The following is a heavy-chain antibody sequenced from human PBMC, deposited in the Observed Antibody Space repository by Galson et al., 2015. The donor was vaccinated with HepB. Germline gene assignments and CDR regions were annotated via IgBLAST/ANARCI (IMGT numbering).Heavy chain of an antibody. V-gene: IGHV3-33*01. CDR1: GFTFTSYD. Sequence: SLRLSCAASGFTFTSYDIHWVRQTPGKGLEWVAVLWYDGIDKYYADSIKGRFTISRDNSKNTPYLQMNSLRAEDTAVYYCARGGLGARYYFDYWGQGTLVTVSS. D-gene: IGHD1-26*01. CDR3: ARGGLGARYYFDY. J-gene: IGHJ4*02. CDR2: LWYDGIDK.